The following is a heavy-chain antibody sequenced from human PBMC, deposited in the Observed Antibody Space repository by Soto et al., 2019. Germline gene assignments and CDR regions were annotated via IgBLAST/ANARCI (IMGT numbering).Heavy chain of an antibody. CDR1: GYTFTSYD. V-gene: IGHV1-8*01. CDR3: XXEGVRGMDV. CDR2: MNPNSGNT. J-gene: IGHJ6*02. Sequence: QVQLVQSGAEVKKPGASVKVSCKASGYTFTSYDINWVRQATGQGREWMGWMNPNSGNTGYAQKFQGRVTMTRKTXXXXXXXXXXXXXXXXXXXXXXXXEGVRGMDVWGQGTTVTVS. D-gene: IGHD3-16*01.